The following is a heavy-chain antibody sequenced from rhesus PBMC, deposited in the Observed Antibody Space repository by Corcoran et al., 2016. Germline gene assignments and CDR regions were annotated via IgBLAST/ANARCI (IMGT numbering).Heavy chain of an antibody. V-gene: IGHV1-198*02. J-gene: IGHJ4*01. CDR1: GFTFGSYA. Sequence: QVQLVQSGAEVKKPGASVKVSCKASGFTFGSYAFSWVRQAPGQGIEWMGVIIPLVSTTNYAEKFQGRVTITADPSTRKSYMELSRLGSEDTAVYYCARGFAAAGPGSFDYWGQGVLVTVSS. D-gene: IGHD6-25*01. CDR3: ARGFAAAGPGSFDY. CDR2: IIPLVSTT.